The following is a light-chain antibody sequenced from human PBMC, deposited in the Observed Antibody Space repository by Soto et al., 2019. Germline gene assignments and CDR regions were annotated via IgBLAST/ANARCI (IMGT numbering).Light chain of an antibody. CDR1: SSDVGGYNY. J-gene: IGLJ2*01. Sequence: QPVLTQPASVSGSPGQSITISCTGTSSDVGGYNYVSWYQQHPGKAPKLMIYEVSNRPSGVSNRFSGSKSGNTASLTISGLQAEDEADYYCSSYTRRTTLVVFGGGTKLTVL. CDR3: SSYTRRTTLVV. V-gene: IGLV2-14*01. CDR2: EVS.